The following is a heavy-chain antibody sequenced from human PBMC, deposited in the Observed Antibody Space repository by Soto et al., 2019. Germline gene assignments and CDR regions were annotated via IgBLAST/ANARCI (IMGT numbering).Heavy chain of an antibody. Sequence: SVKVSCKASGGTFSSYTISWVRQAPGQGLEWMGRIIPILGIANYAQKFQGRVTITADKSTSTAYMELSSLRSEDTAVYYCAREVFLEWLLYEGNYYYYYMDVWGKGTTVTVSS. V-gene: IGHV1-69*04. CDR2: IIPILGIA. CDR3: AREVFLEWLLYEGNYYYYYMDV. J-gene: IGHJ6*03. D-gene: IGHD3-3*01. CDR1: GGTFSSYT.